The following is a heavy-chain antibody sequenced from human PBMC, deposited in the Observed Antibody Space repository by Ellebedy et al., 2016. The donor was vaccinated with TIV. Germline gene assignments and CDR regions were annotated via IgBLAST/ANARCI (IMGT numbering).Heavy chain of an antibody. CDR3: ARYGNLGY. Sequence: GESLKISCEASGFTFSRNWISWFRLAPGKGLEWVANIKQDGSEKYYVDSVKGRFAISRDNAKNSLYLQMNSLRAEDTAVYYCARYGNLGYWGQGTLVTVSS. CDR2: IKQDGSEK. V-gene: IGHV3-7*03. J-gene: IGHJ4*02. CDR1: GFTFSRNW. D-gene: IGHD1-1*01.